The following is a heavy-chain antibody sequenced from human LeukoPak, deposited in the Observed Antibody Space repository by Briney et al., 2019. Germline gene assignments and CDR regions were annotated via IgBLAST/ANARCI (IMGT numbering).Heavy chain of an antibody. D-gene: IGHD6-19*01. CDR3: AKRCVRGWSTDAFDF. CDR1: GFTFNIYA. J-gene: IGHJ3*01. V-gene: IGHV3-23*01. CDR2: IRGSDGTT. Sequence: GGSLRLSCAASGFTFNIYAMSWVRHPPGKGREWGSTIRGSDGTTYYEDSVKGRFTISRDNSKNTLYLQMNSLRAEGTAVYYCAKRCVRGWSTDAFDFWGQGTKVTVSS.